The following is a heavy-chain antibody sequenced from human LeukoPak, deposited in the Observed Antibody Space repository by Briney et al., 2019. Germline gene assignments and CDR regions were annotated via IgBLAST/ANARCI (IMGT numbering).Heavy chain of an antibody. CDR2: ISYDGSNK. CDR3: ARDSDGSGSYLSDY. J-gene: IGHJ4*02. CDR1: GFTFSSYA. Sequence: GGSLRLSCAASGFTFSSYAMHWVRQAPGKGLEWVAVISYDGSNKYYADSVKGRFTISRDNSKNTLYLQMNSLRAEDTAVYYCARDSDGSGSYLSDYWGQGTLVTVSS. V-gene: IGHV3-30-3*01. D-gene: IGHD3-10*01.